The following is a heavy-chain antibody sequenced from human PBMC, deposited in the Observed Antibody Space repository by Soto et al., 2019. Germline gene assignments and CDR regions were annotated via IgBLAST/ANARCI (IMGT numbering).Heavy chain of an antibody. V-gene: IGHV4-39*01. Sequence: TQPLAVTVSVGSFSSSSYYWCWIRQPPRKAPAWVGSLDASGCPCDNPSLMCRVTISVDTSKNQFSLKLSSVTAADTAVXYCARHGRETGYGDYEAAFDIWGQGTMVTVSS. D-gene: IGHD4-17*01. CDR3: ARHGRETGYGDYEAAFDI. CDR1: VGSFSSSSYY. J-gene: IGHJ3*02. CDR2: LDASGCP.